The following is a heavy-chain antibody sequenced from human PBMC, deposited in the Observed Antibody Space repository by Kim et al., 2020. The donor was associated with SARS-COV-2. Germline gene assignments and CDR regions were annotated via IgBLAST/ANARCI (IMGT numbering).Heavy chain of an antibody. J-gene: IGHJ3*02. CDR3: ARDLETYYDFWSGYSGINAFDI. V-gene: IGHV1-69*13. CDR1: GGTFSSYA. D-gene: IGHD3-3*01. Sequence: SVKVSCKASGGTFSSYAISWVRQAPGQGLEWMGGIIPIFGTANYAQKFQGRVTITADESTSTAYMELSSLRSEDTAVYYCARDLETYYDFWSGYSGINAFDIWGQGTMVTVSS. CDR2: IIPIFGTA.